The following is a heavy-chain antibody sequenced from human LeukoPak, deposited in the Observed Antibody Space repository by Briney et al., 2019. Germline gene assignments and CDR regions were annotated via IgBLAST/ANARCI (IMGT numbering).Heavy chain of an antibody. CDR3: ARGTATVITYYYYYMDV. J-gene: IGHJ6*03. V-gene: IGHV4-38-2*01. Sequence: SETLSLTCAVSGYSISSGYYWGWIRQPPGKGLEWIGRIYHSGSTYYNPSLKSRVTISVDTSKNQFSLKLSSVTAADTAVYYCARGTATVITYYYYYMDVWGKGTTVTVSS. CDR2: IYHSGST. D-gene: IGHD4-11*01. CDR1: GYSISSGYY.